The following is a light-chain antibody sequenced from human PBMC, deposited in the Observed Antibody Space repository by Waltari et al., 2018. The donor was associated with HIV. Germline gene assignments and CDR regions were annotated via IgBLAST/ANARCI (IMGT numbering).Light chain of an antibody. V-gene: IGKV4-1*01. CDR3: QQYYTTPYT. CDR2: WAS. J-gene: IGKJ2*01. CDR1: QSLYRSSNKNS. Sequence: DIVMTQSPVSLAVSLGERATIMCKSSQSLYRSSNKNSLAWYQQKPGHSPVLLIYWASTRNSGVPDRFSGSGSGTDFTLTISSLQAEDVAVYYCQQYYTTPYTFGQGTKLGIK.